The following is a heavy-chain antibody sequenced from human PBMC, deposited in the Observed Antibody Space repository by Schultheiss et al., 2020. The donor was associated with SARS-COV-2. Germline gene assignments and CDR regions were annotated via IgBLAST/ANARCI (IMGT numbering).Heavy chain of an antibody. CDR1: GYTFTGYY. Sequence: ASVKVSCKASGYTFTGYYMHWVRQAPGQGLEWMGWINPNSGGTNYAQKLQGRVTMTTDTSTSTAYMELRSLRSDDTAVYYCARDVYYYDILTGYSPPFDYWGQGTLVTVSS. J-gene: IGHJ4*02. V-gene: IGHV1-2*02. CDR2: INPNSGGT. D-gene: IGHD3-9*01. CDR3: ARDVYYYDILTGYSPPFDY.